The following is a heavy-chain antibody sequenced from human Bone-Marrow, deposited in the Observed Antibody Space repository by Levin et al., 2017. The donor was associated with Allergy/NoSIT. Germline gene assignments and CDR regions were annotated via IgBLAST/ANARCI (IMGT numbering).Heavy chain of an antibody. CDR1: GFTFSDYY. Sequence: NPGGSLRLSCAASGFTFSDYYMSWVRQAPGKGLEWLSYISPATSTVVYADSMKGRFTISRDNAMNLLFLQISSLRDEDTAVYYCATYLRDYYYFGSWGQGTFVTVSS. CDR3: ATYLRDYYYFGS. CDR2: ISPATSTV. V-gene: IGHV3-11*01. J-gene: IGHJ4*02. D-gene: IGHD4-17*01.